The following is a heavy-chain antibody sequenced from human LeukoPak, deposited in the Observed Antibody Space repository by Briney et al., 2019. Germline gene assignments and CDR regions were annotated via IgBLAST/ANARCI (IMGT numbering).Heavy chain of an antibody. CDR1: GGSFSGYY. V-gene: IGHV4-34*01. Sequence: SETLSLTCAVYGGSFSGYYWSWIRQPPGKGLEWIGYIYHSGSTYYNPSLKSRVTISVDRSKNQFSLKLSSVTAADTAVYYCARGFVLGTEGAGWFDPWGQGTLVTVSS. CDR2: IYHSGST. D-gene: IGHD1-1*01. J-gene: IGHJ5*02. CDR3: ARGFVLGTEGAGWFDP.